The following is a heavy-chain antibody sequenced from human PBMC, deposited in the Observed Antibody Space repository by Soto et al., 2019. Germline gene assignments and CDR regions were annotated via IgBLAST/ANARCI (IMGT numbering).Heavy chain of an antibody. D-gene: IGHD2-2*01. CDR1: GYTFTSYY. J-gene: IGHJ4*02. Sequence: ASGKVSCKASGYTFTSYYMHWLRQAPGQGLEWMGIINPSGGSTSYAQKFQGRVTMTRDTSTSAVYMELSSLRSEDTAVYYCARDRSEYQDIVVVPAAAPTYYFDYWGQGTLVTVSS. V-gene: IGHV1-46*01. CDR2: INPSGGST. CDR3: ARDRSEYQDIVVVPAAAPTYYFDY.